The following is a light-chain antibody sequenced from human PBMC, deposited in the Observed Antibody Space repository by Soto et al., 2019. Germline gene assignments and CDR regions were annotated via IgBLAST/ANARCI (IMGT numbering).Light chain of an antibody. CDR2: GAS. CDR3: QQYNNWPPT. CDR1: QSLSSN. Sequence: ETVMTQSPGTLSVSPGERATLSCRASQSLSSNLAWYQRKPGQAPRLLIYGASTRATGTPARFSGSGSGTEFTLTISSLQSEDFAVYYCQQYNNWPPTFGGGTKVDIK. V-gene: IGKV3-15*01. J-gene: IGKJ4*01.